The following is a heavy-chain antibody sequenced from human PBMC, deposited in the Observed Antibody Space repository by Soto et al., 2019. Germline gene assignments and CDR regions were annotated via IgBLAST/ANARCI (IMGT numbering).Heavy chain of an antibody. Sequence: EVPLVESGGGLVQPGGSLRLSCAASGFTVSNNYMSWVRQAPGKGLECVSIIYGGGGTYYADSVKGRFTISRDNSKNTRYLQMNSLRAEDTAAYYCVRDTEASGTYYFAYWGQGTLVNVSS. CDR3: VRDTEASGTYYFAY. J-gene: IGHJ4*02. V-gene: IGHV3-66*01. D-gene: IGHD6-13*01. CDR1: GFTVSNNY. CDR2: IYGGGGT.